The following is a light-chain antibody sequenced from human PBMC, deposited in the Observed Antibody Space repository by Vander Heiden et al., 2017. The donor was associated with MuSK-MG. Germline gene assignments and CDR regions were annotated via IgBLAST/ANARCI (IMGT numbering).Light chain of an antibody. CDR1: KLGDKY. V-gene: IGLV3-1*01. J-gene: IGLJ2*01. CDR3: QAWDSSTYVV. CDR2: QDS. Sequence: SYELTQPPSVSVSPGQTARIPCSGDKLGDKYACWYQQKPGQSPVLVIYQDSKRPAGIPGRFSGSNSGNTATLTISGTQAMDEADYYCQAWDSSTYVVFGGGTKLTVL.